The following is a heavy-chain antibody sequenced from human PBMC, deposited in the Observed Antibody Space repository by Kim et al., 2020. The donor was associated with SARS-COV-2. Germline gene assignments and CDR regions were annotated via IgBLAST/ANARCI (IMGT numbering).Heavy chain of an antibody. V-gene: IGHV3-23*01. CDR3: AKDFQGSGSLTAFDF. J-gene: IGHJ3*01. D-gene: IGHD3-10*01. CDR1: GFTFSSHA. Sequence: GGSLRLSCEASGFTFSSHAMHWVRQAPGKGLEWVSSFGISDFSTNYADSVKGRFTIFRDNSKRTLYLRMNGLRGDDTAVYYCAKDFQGSGSLTAFDFWGQGTMVTVSS. CDR2: FGISDFST.